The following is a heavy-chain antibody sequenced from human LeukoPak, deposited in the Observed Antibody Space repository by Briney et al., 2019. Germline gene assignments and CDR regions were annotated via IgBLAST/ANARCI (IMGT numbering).Heavy chain of an antibody. CDR1: GFTFSSYA. V-gene: IGHV3-23*01. CDR2: ISGSGGST. CDR3: AKGEKWLRFPYYFDY. Sequence: GGSLRLSCAASGFTFSSYAMSWVRQAPGKGLEWVSAISGSGGSTYCADSVKGRSTISRDNSKNTLYLQMNSLRAEDTAVYYCAKGEKWLRFPYYFDYWGQGTLVTVSS. J-gene: IGHJ4*02. D-gene: IGHD5-12*01.